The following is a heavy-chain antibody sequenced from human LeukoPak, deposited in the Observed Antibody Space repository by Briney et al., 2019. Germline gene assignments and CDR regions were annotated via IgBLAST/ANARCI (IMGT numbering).Heavy chain of an antibody. CDR2: IIPIFGTA. D-gene: IGHD3-22*01. CDR3: ARGDYYDWNAFDI. CDR1: GGTFSSYA. J-gene: IGHJ3*02. Sequence: ASVKVSCKASGGTFSSYAISWVRQAPGQGLEWMGGIIPIFGTANYAQKFQGRVTITTDESTSTAYMEPSSLRSEDTAVYYCARGDYYDWNAFDIWGQGTMVTVSS. V-gene: IGHV1-69*05.